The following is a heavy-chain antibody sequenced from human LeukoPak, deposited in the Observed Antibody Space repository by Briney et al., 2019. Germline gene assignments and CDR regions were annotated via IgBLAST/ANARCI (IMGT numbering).Heavy chain of an antibody. V-gene: IGHV3-23*01. CDR2: ISSSGGIT. Sequence: GRTLRLSCAVSGFTFSRHGTNWARHAPAKGLEWGSGISSSGGITYYTDSAKGRFTISRDNSKNRLYLQMTSLRAEDTAVYYCAKGSKGVLFTRGHYMDVWGKGTTVTMSS. CDR3: AKGSKGVLFTRGHYMDV. CDR1: GFTFSRHG. D-gene: IGHD3-3*01. J-gene: IGHJ6*03.